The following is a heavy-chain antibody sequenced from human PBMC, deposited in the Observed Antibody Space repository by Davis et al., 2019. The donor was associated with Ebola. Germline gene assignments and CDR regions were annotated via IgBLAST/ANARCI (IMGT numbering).Heavy chain of an antibody. CDR2: IWYDGSNK. D-gene: IGHD3-10*01. V-gene: IGHV3-33*08. CDR3: ARSGYGSGIPRGHFDY. CDR1: GFTFSSYG. Sequence: GGSLRLSCAASGFTFSSYGMHWVRQAPGKGLEWVAVIWYDGSNKYYADSVKGRFTISRDNSKNTLYLQMNSLRAEDTAVYYCARSGYGSGIPRGHFDYWGQGTLVTVSS. J-gene: IGHJ4*02.